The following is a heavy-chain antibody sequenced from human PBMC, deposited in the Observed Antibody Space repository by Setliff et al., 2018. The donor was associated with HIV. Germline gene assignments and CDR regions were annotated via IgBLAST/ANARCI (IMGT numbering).Heavy chain of an antibody. J-gene: IGHJ3*02. CDR1: GFTFSNAW. CDR3: TTFLSGVGTDVFDI. CDR2: LKSNAEGGTA. D-gene: IGHD2-15*01. V-gene: IGHV3-15*01. Sequence: PGGSLRLSCAGSGFTFSNAWMSWIRQAPGKGLEWVARLKSNAEGGTADYAAPVRRRFTISRDGSKNTLYLLMNSLKVEDTAVYYCTTFLSGVGTDVFDIWGQGTMVTVSS.